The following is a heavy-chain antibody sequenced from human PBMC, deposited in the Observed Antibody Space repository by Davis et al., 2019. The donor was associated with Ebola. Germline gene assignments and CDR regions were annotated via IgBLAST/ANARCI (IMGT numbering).Heavy chain of an antibody. V-gene: IGHV4-39*01. CDR2: IYYSGST. D-gene: IGHD3-3*01. CDR3: ARHPSVLRSFLVDP. Sequence: SETLSLPCTVPGGSISGSTYYWGWIRQPPGKGLEWIASIYYSGSTYYNPSLKSRVTISVDTSKNQFSLKLSSVTAADTAVYYCARHPSVLRSFLVDPWGQGTQVTVSS. CDR1: GGSISGSTYY. J-gene: IGHJ5*02.